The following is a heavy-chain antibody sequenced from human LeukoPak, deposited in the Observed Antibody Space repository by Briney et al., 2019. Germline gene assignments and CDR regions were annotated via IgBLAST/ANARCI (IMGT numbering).Heavy chain of an antibody. CDR1: GGSISSYY. J-gene: IGHJ6*02. CDR2: IYCSGST. Sequence: SETLSLTCTVSGGSISSYYWSWLRQPPGKGREWLGYIYCSGSTNYNPSLKSRVTISVDPSKNRFSPKLSSVPAADTAVYYCARVRLGMDVWGQGTTVTVSS. V-gene: IGHV4-59*01. D-gene: IGHD3-16*01. CDR3: ARVRLGMDV.